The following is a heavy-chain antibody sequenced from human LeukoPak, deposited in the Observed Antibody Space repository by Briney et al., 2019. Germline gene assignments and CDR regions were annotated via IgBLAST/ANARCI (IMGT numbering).Heavy chain of an antibody. CDR2: IKPIGGST. D-gene: IGHD6-13*01. Sequence: ASVKVSCKESGYTFTSYYIHWVRQAPEQGREWMGIIKPIGGSTSYAQKFQGTVTLTRDTTPSTVYMELSSLRSEDTAVYYCAREYYRSSPYWGQGTLVTVSS. CDR3: AREYYRSSPY. V-gene: IGHV1-46*01. CDR1: GYTFTSYY. J-gene: IGHJ4*02.